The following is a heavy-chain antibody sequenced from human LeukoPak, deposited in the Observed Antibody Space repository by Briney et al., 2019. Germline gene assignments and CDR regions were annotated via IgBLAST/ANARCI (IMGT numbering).Heavy chain of an antibody. J-gene: IGHJ4*02. Sequence: GGTLRLSCAASGFTFSSYGMHWVRQAPGKGLEWVAFIRYDGSNKYYADSVKGRFTISRDNSKNTLYLQMNSLRAEDTAVYYCAKDRRVGGYDLGYFDYWGQGTLVTVSS. CDR2: IRYDGSNK. CDR1: GFTFSSYG. CDR3: AKDRRVGGYDLGYFDY. D-gene: IGHD5-12*01. V-gene: IGHV3-30*02.